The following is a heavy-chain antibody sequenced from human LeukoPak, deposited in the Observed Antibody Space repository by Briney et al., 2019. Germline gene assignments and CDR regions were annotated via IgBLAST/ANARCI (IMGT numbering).Heavy chain of an antibody. CDR2: INHSRST. CDR3: ARGAYIGIYLPSAVDC. CDR1: RGSSTGYY. J-gene: IGHJ4*02. V-gene: IGHV4-34*01. D-gene: IGHD2-2*01. Sequence: PSETLSLTCAVYRGSSTGYYWSWIPHPPGKRLEWIGEINHSRSTNYNPSLKSRVTISVDTSKNQFSLKLSSVTAADTAVYYCARGAYIGIYLPSAVDCWGQGTLVTVSS.